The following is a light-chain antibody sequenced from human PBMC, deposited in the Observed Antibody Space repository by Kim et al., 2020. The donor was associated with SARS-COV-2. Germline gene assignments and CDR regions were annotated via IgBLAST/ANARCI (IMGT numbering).Light chain of an antibody. J-gene: IGKJ4*01. CDR1: QSVSSNY. CDR3: QQYGSSPLT. V-gene: IGKV3-20*01. Sequence: EIVLTQSPGTLSLSPGERATLSCRASQSVSSNYLAWYQQKPGQAPRVLIYGASSRATGIPDRFSGSGSGTDFTLTISRLEPEDFAVYYCQQYGSSPLTFGGGTKVVIK. CDR2: GAS.